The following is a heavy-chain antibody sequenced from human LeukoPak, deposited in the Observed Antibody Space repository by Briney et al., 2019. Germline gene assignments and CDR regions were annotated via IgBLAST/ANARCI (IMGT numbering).Heavy chain of an antibody. J-gene: IGHJ4*02. V-gene: IGHV3-23*01. CDR1: GFTFSHYA. D-gene: IGHD3-10*01. CDR3: TRSLNYFTSGTSRRDFDS. CDR2: INDGDDGP. Sequence: GGSLRLPCTASGFTFSHYAMIWVRQTPGKGLEWVSAINDGDDGPYYADSVKGRFTISRDNSKNTLFLQMNNLRAEDTALYYCTRSLNYFTSGTSRRDFDSWGQGTLVTVSS.